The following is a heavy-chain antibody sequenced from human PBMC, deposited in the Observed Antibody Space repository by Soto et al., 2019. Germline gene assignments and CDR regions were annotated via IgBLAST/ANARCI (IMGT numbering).Heavy chain of an antibody. V-gene: IGHV5-51*01. CDR2: IYPGDSDT. CDR3: ARHIGVYYYYMDV. CDR1: GYSFTSYW. J-gene: IGHJ6*03. Sequence: SLKISCKGSGYSFTSYWIGWVRQMPGKGLEWMGIIYPGDSDTRYSPSFQGQVTISADKSISTAYLQWSSLKASDTAMYYCARHIGVYYYYMDVWGKGTTVTVSS.